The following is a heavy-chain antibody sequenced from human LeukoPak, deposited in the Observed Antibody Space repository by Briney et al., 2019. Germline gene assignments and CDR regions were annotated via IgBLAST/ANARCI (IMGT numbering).Heavy chain of an antibody. CDR3: ASQGKLNNNRDYGYTRGYYFDY. J-gene: IGHJ4*02. CDR1: GGSFSGYY. CDR2: INHSGST. Sequence: SETLSLTCAVYGGSFSGYYWSWIRQPPGKGLEWIGEINHSGSTNYNPSLKSRVTISVDTSKNQFSLKLSSVTAADTAVYYCASQGKLNNNRDYGYTRGYYFDYWGQGTLVTVSS. V-gene: IGHV4-34*01. D-gene: IGHD4-17*01.